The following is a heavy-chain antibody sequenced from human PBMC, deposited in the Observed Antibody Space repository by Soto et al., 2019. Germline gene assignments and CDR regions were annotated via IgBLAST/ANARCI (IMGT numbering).Heavy chain of an antibody. Sequence: ASVKVSWKASGYTFTSYYMHWVRQAPGQGLEWMGIINPSGGSTSYAQKFQGRVTMTRDTSTSTVYMELSSLRSEDTAVYYCALFLKVATKELLSGYWGQGSLDTCSS. V-gene: IGHV1-46*01. D-gene: IGHD3-10*01. CDR3: ALFLKVATKELLSGY. CDR1: GYTFTSYY. J-gene: IGHJ4*02. CDR2: INPSGGST.